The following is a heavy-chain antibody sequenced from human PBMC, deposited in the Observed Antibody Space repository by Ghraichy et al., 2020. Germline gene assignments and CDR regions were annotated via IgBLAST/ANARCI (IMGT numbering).Heavy chain of an antibody. V-gene: IGHV4-31*03. D-gene: IGHD5-18*01. CDR3: ARDRPPYRDYYYGMDV. CDR1: GGSISSGGYY. J-gene: IGHJ6*02. CDR2: IYYSGST. Sequence: SETLSLTCTVSGGSISSGGYYWSWIRQHPGKGLEWIGYIYYSGSTYYNPSLKSRVTISVDTSKNQFSLKLSSVTAADTAVYYCARDRPPYRDYYYGMDVWGQGTTVTVSS.